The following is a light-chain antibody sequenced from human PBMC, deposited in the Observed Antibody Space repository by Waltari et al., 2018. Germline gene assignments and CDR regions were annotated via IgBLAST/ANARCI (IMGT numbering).Light chain of an antibody. V-gene: IGKV1-6*02. CDR3: QHYYDNPP. J-gene: IGKJ2*01. CDR1: QNIYYN. Sequence: IQMTQSPSALSASVGDTVTLSCRASQNIYYNLAWYQQKPGKAPELLIYAASSLQSGFPSRFSGSGSGTEFTLTITTLQPEDSAIYCCQHYYDNPPIGQGTKVEI. CDR2: AAS.